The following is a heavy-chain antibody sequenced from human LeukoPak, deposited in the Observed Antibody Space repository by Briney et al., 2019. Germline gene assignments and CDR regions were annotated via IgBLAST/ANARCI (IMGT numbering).Heavy chain of an antibody. V-gene: IGHV1-2*02. D-gene: IGHD3-10*01. CDR3: SRDRGYYDSGNYPTDY. J-gene: IGHJ4*02. Sequence: ASVKVSCKASGYTFTGYYMHWLRQAPGQGLEWMGWINPNSGGTNYAQKFQGRVTMTRDTSISTAYMELSRLRFDDTAVYFCSRDRGYYDSGNYPTDYWGQGTLVTVSS. CDR2: INPNSGGT. CDR1: GYTFTGYY.